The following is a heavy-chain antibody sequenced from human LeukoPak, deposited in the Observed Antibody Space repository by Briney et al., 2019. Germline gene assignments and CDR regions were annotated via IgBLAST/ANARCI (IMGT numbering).Heavy chain of an antibody. CDR2: ISSSSSYI. D-gene: IGHD3-10*01. CDR3: ARGIKYYYGSGSYVPGIIWFDP. J-gene: IGHJ5*02. CDR1: GFTFSSYS. Sequence: GGSLRLSCAASGFTFSSYSMNWVRQAPGKGLEWVSSISSSSSYIYYADSVKGRFTISRDNAKNSLYLQMNSLRAEDTAVYYCARGIKYYYGSGSYVPGIIWFDPWGQGTLVTVSS. V-gene: IGHV3-21*01.